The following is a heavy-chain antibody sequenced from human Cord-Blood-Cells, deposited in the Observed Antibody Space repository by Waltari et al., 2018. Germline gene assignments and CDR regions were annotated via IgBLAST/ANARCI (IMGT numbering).Heavy chain of an antibody. V-gene: IGHV3-30*18. D-gene: IGHD2-2*01. CDR2: RSYDGSNK. CDR1: GFTFSSYG. Sequence: QVQLVGSGGGVVQPGRSLRLSCAASGFTFSSYGMHWACQAPGKGLEWVAVRSYDGSNKYYADSVKGRFTISRDNSKNTLYLQMNSLRAEDMAVYYCAKMGNCSSTSCYLSYWGQGTLVTVSS. J-gene: IGHJ4*02. CDR3: AKMGNCSSTSCYLSY.